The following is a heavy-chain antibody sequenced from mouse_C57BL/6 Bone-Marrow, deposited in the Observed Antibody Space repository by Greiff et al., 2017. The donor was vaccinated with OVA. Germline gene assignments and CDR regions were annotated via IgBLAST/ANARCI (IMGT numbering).Heavy chain of an antibody. V-gene: IGHV1-64*01. CDR2: IHPNSGST. J-gene: IGHJ4*01. CDR3: ARRPYYAMDY. CDR1: GHTFTSYL. Sequence: QVQLQPSGAELVKPGASVKLYCKASGHTFTSYLLHWVKQRPAQGLAWIGMIHPNSGSTNYHEKFKNKATLTLDKSSSTAYMQLSSLTSEDTAVYYCARRPYYAMDYWGQGTSVTVAS.